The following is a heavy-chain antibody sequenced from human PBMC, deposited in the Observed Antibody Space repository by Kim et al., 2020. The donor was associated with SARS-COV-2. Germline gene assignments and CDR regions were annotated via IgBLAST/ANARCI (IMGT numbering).Heavy chain of an antibody. Sequence: AQKFQGRVTMTEDTATDTAYMELSSLRSEDTAVYYCATASPPITEGAFDIWGQGTMVTVSS. J-gene: IGHJ3*02. D-gene: IGHD3-10*01. CDR3: ATASPPITEGAFDI. V-gene: IGHV1-24*01.